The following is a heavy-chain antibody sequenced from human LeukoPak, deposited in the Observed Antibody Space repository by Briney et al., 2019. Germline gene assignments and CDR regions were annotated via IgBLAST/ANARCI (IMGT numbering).Heavy chain of an antibody. Sequence: PSETLSLTCTVSGDSISNYYWSWIRQPPGKGLEWIGYIYYSGSTNYNPSLKSRVTISADTSKSQFSLNLSSVTAADTAVYYCARGTCSNSGSRPYIDYWGQGTQVTVSS. CDR2: IYYSGST. V-gene: IGHV4-59*01. D-gene: IGHD1-26*01. CDR1: GDSISNYY. J-gene: IGHJ4*02. CDR3: ARGTCSNSGSRPYIDY.